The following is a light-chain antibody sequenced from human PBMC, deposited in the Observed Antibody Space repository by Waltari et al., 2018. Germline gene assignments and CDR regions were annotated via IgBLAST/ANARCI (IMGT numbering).Light chain of an antibody. CDR2: EVT. CDR3: SSYAGSHNLV. Sequence: QSALTQPPSASGSPRQSVPISCTGTSSDVGGYNYVPWYQQHPGKAPKLMIYEVTKRPSGVPDRFSGSKSGNTASLTVSGLQAEDEADYYCSSYAGSHNLVFGGGTKLTVL. CDR1: SSDVGGYNY. V-gene: IGLV2-8*01. J-gene: IGLJ3*02.